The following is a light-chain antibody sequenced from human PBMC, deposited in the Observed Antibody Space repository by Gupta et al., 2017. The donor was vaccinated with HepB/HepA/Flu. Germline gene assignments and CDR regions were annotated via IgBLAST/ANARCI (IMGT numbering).Light chain of an antibody. Sequence: SYELTQPPSVSVSPGQTASITCSGAALPKKYAYWYQQKSGQAPVLVIYEDIKRPSGIPERFSGSNSGTMATLTISGAQAEDEADYYCYSTDSSRNHRVFGGGTKLTVL. CDR1: ALPKKY. CDR2: EDI. CDR3: YSTDSSRNHRV. V-gene: IGLV3-10*01. J-gene: IGLJ3*02.